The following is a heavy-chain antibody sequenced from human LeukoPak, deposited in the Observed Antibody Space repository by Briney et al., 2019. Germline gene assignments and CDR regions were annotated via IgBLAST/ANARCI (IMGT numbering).Heavy chain of an antibody. D-gene: IGHD3-10*01. J-gene: IGHJ6*02. CDR2: IYYSGST. V-gene: IGHV4-59*01. Sequence: SETLSLTCTVSGVSISSYYWSWIRQPPGKGLEWSVYIYYSGSTNYNPSLKSRVTISVDTSKNQFSLKLSSVTAADTAVYYCARVSYGYGSGSYPLYYYYYYGMDVWGQGTTVTVSS. CDR3: ARVSYGYGSGSYPLYYYYYYGMDV. CDR1: GVSISSYY.